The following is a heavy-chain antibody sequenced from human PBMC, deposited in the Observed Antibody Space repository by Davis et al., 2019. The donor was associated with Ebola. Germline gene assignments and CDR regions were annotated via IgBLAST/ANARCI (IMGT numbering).Heavy chain of an antibody. D-gene: IGHD3-3*01. J-gene: IGHJ6*02. CDR1: GYTFTSYG. V-gene: IGHV1-18*01. CDR2: ISAYNGNT. Sequence: ASVKVSCKASGYTFTSYGISWVRQAPGQGLEWMGWISAYNGNTNYAQKLQGRVTMTTDTSTSTAYMELRSLRSDDTAVYYCARDPGFLEWLPYYYYGMDVWGQGTTVTASS. CDR3: ARDPGFLEWLPYYYYGMDV.